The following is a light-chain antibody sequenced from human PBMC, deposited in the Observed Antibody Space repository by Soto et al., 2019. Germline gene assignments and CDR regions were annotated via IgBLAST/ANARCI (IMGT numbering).Light chain of an antibody. CDR1: QSVSNY. J-gene: IGKJ4*01. Sequence: DIVVTQSPGALSLSPGERATLSCRASQSVSNYLAWYQQKPGQAPRLLIYDAVKRATGIPARFSGRGSGTDFTLTISSLDPEDFGVYYCQQRSDWPLTFGGGTKVEIK. CDR3: QQRSDWPLT. CDR2: DAV. V-gene: IGKV3-11*01.